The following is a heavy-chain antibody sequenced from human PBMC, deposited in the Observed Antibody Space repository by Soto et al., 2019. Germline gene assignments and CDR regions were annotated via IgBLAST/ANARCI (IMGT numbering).Heavy chain of an antibody. CDR2: LSNTGRRT. CDR3: AKDHVRGWSPKNAFDI. J-gene: IGHJ3*02. CDR1: VFPFGANA. D-gene: IGHD6-19*01. V-gene: IGHV3-23*01. Sequence: GGSLRLSCVVSVFPFGANAMSLVRQSPGKGLEWVSGLSNTGRRTSYADSVKGRFNISRDNSENTVYLQMNSLRDEDTAVYYCAKDHVRGWSPKNAFDIWGQGTMVTVSS.